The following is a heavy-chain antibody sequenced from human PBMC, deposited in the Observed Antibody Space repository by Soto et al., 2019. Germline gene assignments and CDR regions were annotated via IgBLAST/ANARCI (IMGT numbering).Heavy chain of an antibody. CDR1: GGSFSCYY. J-gene: IGHJ6*02. Sequence: PSETLSLTCAVYGGSFSCYYWSWIRQPPGKGLEWMVEINHSGSTNYKPCRKSRVTISVDTSKNQLSLKLSSVTAADTAVYYCARLRVQFTRRDYYYGMDVWGQGTTVT. D-gene: IGHD1-1*01. V-gene: IGHV4-34*01. CDR2: INHSGST. CDR3: ARLRVQFTRRDYYYGMDV.